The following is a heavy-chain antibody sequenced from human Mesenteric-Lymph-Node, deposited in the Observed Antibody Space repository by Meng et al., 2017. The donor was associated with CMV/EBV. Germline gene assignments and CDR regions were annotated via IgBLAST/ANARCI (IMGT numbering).Heavy chain of an antibody. D-gene: IGHD2-8*01. J-gene: IGHJ4*02. CDR2: IGRDGSEK. V-gene: IGHV3-7*01. CDR1: GFRFSGYW. Sequence: GESLKISCAASGFRFSGYWMSWVRQAPGKGLEWVANIGRDGSEKHSVDSMKGRFTISRDNAKNSVYLQMNRLRDEDTAVYYCARDNDFTNSYWGQGTLVTVSS. CDR3: ARDNDFTNSY.